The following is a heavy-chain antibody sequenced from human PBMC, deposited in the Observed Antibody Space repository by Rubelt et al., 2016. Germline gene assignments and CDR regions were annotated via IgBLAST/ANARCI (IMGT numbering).Heavy chain of an antibody. CDR1: GFTLSSYA. Sequence: EVQLLESGGGLVQPGGSLRLSCAASGFTLSSYAMSWVRQAPGKGLEWVSTISGSGGSTYYADSVKGRFTISRDNSKNSLYLEMNSLRAEDTAVYYCARASSGYTGGWFDPWGQGTLVTVSS. J-gene: IGHJ5*02. CDR2: ISGSGGST. V-gene: IGHV3-23*01. D-gene: IGHD3-22*01. CDR3: ARASSGYTGGWFDP.